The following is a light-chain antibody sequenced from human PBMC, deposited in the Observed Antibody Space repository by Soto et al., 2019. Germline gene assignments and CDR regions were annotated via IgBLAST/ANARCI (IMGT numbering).Light chain of an antibody. CDR3: QQYDSSPRT. J-gene: IGKJ1*01. V-gene: IGKV4-1*01. CDR2: WAS. Sequence: DIVMTQSPDSLAVSLGERATINCKSSQSVVYSSNNENYLAWYQQKPGQPPKLLIYWASTRESGVPDRFSGSGSGTDFTLTISSLQAEDVAVYYCQQYDSSPRTFGQGTKVEIK. CDR1: QSVVYSSNNENY.